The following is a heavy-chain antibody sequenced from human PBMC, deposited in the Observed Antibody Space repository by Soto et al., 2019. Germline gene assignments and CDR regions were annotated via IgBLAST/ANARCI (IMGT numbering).Heavy chain of an antibody. CDR2: IYYSGST. CDR3: ARKQGGWYDY. J-gene: IGHJ4*02. CDR1: GGSISSYY. Sequence: SETLSLTCTVSGGSISSYYWSWIRQPPGKGLEWIGYIYYSGSTNYNPSLKSRVTISVDTSKNQFSLKLSSVTAADTAVYYCARKQGGWYDYWGQGTLVTVSS. D-gene: IGHD6-19*01. V-gene: IGHV4-59*01.